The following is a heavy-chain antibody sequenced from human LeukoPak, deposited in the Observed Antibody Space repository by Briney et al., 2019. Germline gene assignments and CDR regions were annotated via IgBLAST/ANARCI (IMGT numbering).Heavy chain of an antibody. J-gene: IGHJ4*02. CDR2: ISGSGGST. D-gene: IGHD6-19*01. V-gene: IGHV3-23*01. CDR1: GFTFSSYA. Sequence: GGSLRLSCAASGFTFSSYAMSWVRQAPGKGLEWVSAISGSGGSTYYADSVKGRFTISRDNAKNSLHLQMNSLRAEDTAVYYCARDSGWQFDYWGQGTLVTVSS. CDR3: ARDSGWQFDY.